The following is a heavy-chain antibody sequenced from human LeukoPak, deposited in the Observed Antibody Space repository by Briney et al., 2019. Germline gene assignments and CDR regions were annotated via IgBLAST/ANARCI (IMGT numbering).Heavy chain of an antibody. D-gene: IGHD3-3*01. V-gene: IGHV3-23*01. CDR3: ATLRGFKLRFLEWLFQGWFDP. J-gene: IGHJ5*02. Sequence: GGSLRLSCVASGFTFSSYAMSWVRQAPGKGLEWVSAISGSGGSTYYADSVKGRFTISRDNSKNTLYLQMNSLRAEDTAVYYCATLRGFKLRFLEWLFQGWFDPWGQGTLVTVSS. CDR2: ISGSGGST. CDR1: GFTFSSYA.